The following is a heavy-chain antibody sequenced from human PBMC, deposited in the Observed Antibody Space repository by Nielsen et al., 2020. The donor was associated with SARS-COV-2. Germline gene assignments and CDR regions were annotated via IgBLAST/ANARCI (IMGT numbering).Heavy chain of an antibody. CDR1: GFTFSNYN. CDR3: ARDPSGYYYYMDV. CDR2: IGSSSYYI. D-gene: IGHD3-10*01. J-gene: IGHJ6*03. V-gene: IGHV3-21*01. Sequence: GESLKISCAVSGFTFSNYNMNWVRQAPGKGLEWVSSIGSSSYYIYYADSVKGRFTISRDNAKNSLYLQMNSLRAEDTAVYYCARDPSGYYYYMDVWGKGTTVTVSS.